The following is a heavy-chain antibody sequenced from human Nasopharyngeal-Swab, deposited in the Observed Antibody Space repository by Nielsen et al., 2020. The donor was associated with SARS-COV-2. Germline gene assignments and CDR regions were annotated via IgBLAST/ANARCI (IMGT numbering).Heavy chain of an antibody. V-gene: IGHV3-43*01. CDR3: AKHLLSSGWYYFDY. CDR2: ISWDGGST. J-gene: IGHJ4*02. Sequence: GGSLRLSCAASGFTFDDYTMHWVRQAPGKGLEWVSLISWDGGSTYYADSVKGRFTISRDNSKNSLYLQMNSLRTEDTALYYCAKHLLSSGWYYFDYWGQGTLVTVSS. D-gene: IGHD6-19*01. CDR1: GFTFDDYT.